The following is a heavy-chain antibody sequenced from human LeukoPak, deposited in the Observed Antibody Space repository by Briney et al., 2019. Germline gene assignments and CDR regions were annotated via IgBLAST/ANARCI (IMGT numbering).Heavy chain of an antibody. J-gene: IGHJ4*02. CDR2: VDSEGIGT. CDR3: ARDYYGPDY. CDR1: GFTFSSYW. D-gene: IGHD3-10*01. Sequence: GGSLRLSCAASGFTFSSYWMYWGRQVPGEGLVWVSRVDSEGIGTAYADSVKGRFTISRDNAKNTLYLRMNSLRAEDTAVYYCARDYYGPDYWGQGTLVTVSS. V-gene: IGHV3-74*01.